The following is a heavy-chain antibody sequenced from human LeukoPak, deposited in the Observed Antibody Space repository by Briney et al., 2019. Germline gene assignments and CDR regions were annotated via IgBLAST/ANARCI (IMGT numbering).Heavy chain of an antibody. CDR3: ARVHHSSSWCWEDY. D-gene: IGHD6-13*01. J-gene: IGHJ4*02. CDR2: ISAYNGNT. V-gene: IGHV1-18*01. CDR1: GYTFTSYG. Sequence: ASVKVSCKASGYTFTSYGISWVRQAPGLGLEWMGWISAYNGNTNYAQKLQGRVTMTTDTSTSTAYMELRSLRSDDTAVYYCARVHHSSSWCWEDYWGQGTLVTVSS.